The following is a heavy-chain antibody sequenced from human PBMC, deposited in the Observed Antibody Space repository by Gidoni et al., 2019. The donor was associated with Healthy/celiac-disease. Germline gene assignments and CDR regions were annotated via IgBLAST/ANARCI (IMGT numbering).Heavy chain of an antibody. CDR1: GYGFTNYW. J-gene: IGHJ1*01. V-gene: IGHV5-10-1*03. Sequence: EVQLVQSGAEVKKPGEALTISWKGSGYGFTNYWISWVRQMPGKGLEWMGRMDPSDYYTSYSPSFQGHVTISADKSTSTAYLQWSSLKASDTAMYYCARHPLTMIVVGWGHWGQGTLVTVSS. CDR2: MDPSDYYT. D-gene: IGHD3-22*01. CDR3: ARHPLTMIVVGWGH.